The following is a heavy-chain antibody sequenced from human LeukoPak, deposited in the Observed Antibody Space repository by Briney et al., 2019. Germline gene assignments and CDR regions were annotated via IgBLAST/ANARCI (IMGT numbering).Heavy chain of an antibody. V-gene: IGHV4-30-2*01. J-gene: IGHJ4*02. CDR1: GGSIGSGDYS. D-gene: IGHD3-10*01. CDR3: AADYGSGSYRFDY. CDR2: IYHSGST. Sequence: SQTLSLTCAVSGGSIGSGDYSWSWIRQPPGKGLEWIGYIYHSGSTLYNPSLKSRVTISIDRSKNQFSLRLSSVTAADTAVYYCAADYGSGSYRFDYWGQGTLVAVSS.